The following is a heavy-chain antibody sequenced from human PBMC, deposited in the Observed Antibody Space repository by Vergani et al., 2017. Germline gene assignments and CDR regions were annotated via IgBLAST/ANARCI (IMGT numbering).Heavy chain of an antibody. J-gene: IGHJ5*02. CDR3: AKDCRPSIAALLGWFDP. D-gene: IGHD6-6*01. Sequence: EVQLLESGGNLVQPGGSLRLSCAASGFTFTNFAMTWVRQAPGKGLEWVSTLSASDRRTHYADSVKGRFTISRDNSKNTLFLHMNSLRPEDTAVYYCAKDCRPSIAALLGWFDPWGQGTLVTVSS. CDR2: LSASDRRT. V-gene: IGHV3-23*01. CDR1: GFTFTNFA.